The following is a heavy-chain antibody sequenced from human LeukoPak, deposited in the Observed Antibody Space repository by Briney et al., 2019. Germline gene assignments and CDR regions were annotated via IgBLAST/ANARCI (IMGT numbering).Heavy chain of an antibody. CDR3: ARAPSEIGGYYPEYFRH. D-gene: IGHD3-22*01. J-gene: IGHJ1*01. V-gene: IGHV3-74*01. CDR1: GFTLSSYW. CDR2: IKSDGRT. Sequence: GGSLRLSCAASGFTLSSYWMHWVRQAPGKGLVWVSRIKSDGRTNFADSVKGRFTISRDNAKNTVSLQMNSLRAEDTGVYYCARAPSEIGGYYPEYFRHWGQGALVIVSS.